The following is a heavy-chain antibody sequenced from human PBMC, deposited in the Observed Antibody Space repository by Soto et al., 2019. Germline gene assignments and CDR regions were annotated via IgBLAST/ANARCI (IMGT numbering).Heavy chain of an antibody. CDR1: GGSISSGDYY. Sequence: SETLSLTCTVSGGSISSGDYYWSWIRQPPGKGLEWIGYIYYSGSTYYNPSLKSRVTISVDTSKNQFSLKLSSVTAADTAVYYCARVGSSGYLDYWGQGTLVTVSS. CDR2: IYYSGST. D-gene: IGHD3-22*01. V-gene: IGHV4-30-4*01. J-gene: IGHJ4*02. CDR3: ARVGSSGYLDY.